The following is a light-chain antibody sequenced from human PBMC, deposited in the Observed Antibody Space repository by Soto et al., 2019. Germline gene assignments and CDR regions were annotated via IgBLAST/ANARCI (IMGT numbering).Light chain of an antibody. V-gene: IGKV1-12*01. J-gene: IGKJ4*01. CDR2: SAS. Sequence: IQMTQSPSSVSASVGDRVTITCRAIQPISSWLAWYQQKPGQPPNLLIYSASTLRSGVPSRFSGSESGTLFTLTITNLQPEDFATYYCQQASSFPLTFGGGTKVEV. CDR1: QPISSW. CDR3: QQASSFPLT.